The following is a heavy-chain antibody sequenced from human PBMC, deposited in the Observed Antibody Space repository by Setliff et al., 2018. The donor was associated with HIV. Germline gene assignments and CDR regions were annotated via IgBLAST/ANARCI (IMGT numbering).Heavy chain of an antibody. D-gene: IGHD3-22*01. J-gene: IGHJ4*02. CDR2: ILSTGERT. Sequence: PGGSLRLSCAASGFTFSNYAMSWVRQAPGEGLEWVSAILSTGERTFYADSVKGRFPISRDNSKNTVYLQMNSLRAEDTAEYYCAKELAASGLGYFDSWGRGILVTVSS. CDR3: AKELAASGLGYFDS. CDR1: GFTFSNYA. V-gene: IGHV3-23*01.